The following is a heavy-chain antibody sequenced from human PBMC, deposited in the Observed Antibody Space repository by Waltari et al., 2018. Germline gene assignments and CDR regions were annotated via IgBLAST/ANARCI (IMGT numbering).Heavy chain of an antibody. J-gene: IGHJ6*03. CDR3: ASTVVIGRLNYMDV. V-gene: IGHV4-31*03. D-gene: IGHD2-15*01. CDR1: GGSISSGGYY. Sequence: QVQLQESGPGLVKPSQTLSLTCTVSGGSISSGGYYWSWIRQHPGKGLEWIGYIYSSGRTYYTPSLKSRVTISVDTSKNQFSLKLSSVTAADTAVYYCASTVVIGRLNYMDVWGKGTTVTVSS. CDR2: IYSSGRT.